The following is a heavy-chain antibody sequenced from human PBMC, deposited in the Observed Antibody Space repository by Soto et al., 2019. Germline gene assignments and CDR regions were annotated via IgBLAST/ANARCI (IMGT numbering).Heavy chain of an antibody. CDR2: INAGNGNT. V-gene: IGHV1-3*01. CDR1: GYTFTSYA. J-gene: IGHJ6*02. Sequence: ASVKVSCKASGYTFTSYAMHWVRQAPGQRLEWMGWINAGNGNTKYSQKFQGRVTITRATSASTAYMELSSLRSEDTAVYYCATWGSQDCSGGSCSLLVEPGGNYYYGMDVWGQGTTVTVSS. D-gene: IGHD2-15*01. CDR3: ATWGSQDCSGGSCSLLVEPGGNYYYGMDV.